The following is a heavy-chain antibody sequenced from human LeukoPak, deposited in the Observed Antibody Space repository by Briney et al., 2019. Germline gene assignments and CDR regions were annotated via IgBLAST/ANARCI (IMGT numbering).Heavy chain of an antibody. CDR1: GGSISDYY. D-gene: IGHD1/OR15-1a*01. J-gene: IGHJ4*02. CDR2: INYSGNT. V-gene: IGHV4-59*08. Sequence: SETLSLTCTVSGGSISDYYWSCIRQPPGKGLEWIAYINYSGNTDYNPSLKSRVTISVDTSKNHFSLKLNSVTAADTAVYYCARLNVLNNSVLHHFDRWGQRTLVTVSS. CDR3: ARLNVLNNSVLHHFDR.